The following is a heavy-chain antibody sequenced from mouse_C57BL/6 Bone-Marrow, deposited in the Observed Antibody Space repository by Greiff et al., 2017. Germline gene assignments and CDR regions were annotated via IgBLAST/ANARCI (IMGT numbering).Heavy chain of an antibody. Sequence: EVMLVESGGGLVKPGGSLKLSCAASGFTFSSYAMSWVRQTPEKRLEWVATISDGGSYTYYPDNVKGRFTISRDNAKNNLYLQMSHLKSEDTAMYYCAREEDYDGGYAMDYWGQGTSVTVSS. V-gene: IGHV5-4*01. J-gene: IGHJ4*01. CDR1: GFTFSSYA. CDR2: ISDGGSYT. CDR3: AREEDYDGGYAMDY. D-gene: IGHD2-4*01.